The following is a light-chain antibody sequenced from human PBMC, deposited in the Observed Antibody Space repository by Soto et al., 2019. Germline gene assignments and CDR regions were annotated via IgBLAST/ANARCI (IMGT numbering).Light chain of an antibody. CDR3: QHHYSTHLT. CDR1: QSISTY. Sequence: DIQMTQSPSSLSASVGDRVTITCRASQSISTYLPWYQKKPGKAPNLLIYAASTLQSGVPSRFSGSGSGTEFTLTISILQPEDDATYFYQHHYSTHLTFGGGTKVDIK. CDR2: AAS. J-gene: IGKJ4*01. V-gene: IGKV1-39*01.